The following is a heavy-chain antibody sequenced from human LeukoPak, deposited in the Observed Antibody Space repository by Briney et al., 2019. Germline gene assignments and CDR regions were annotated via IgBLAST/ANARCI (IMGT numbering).Heavy chain of an antibody. D-gene: IGHD4-17*01. CDR2: ISGSGGST. Sequence: GGSLRLSCAASGFTFSTYAMSWVRQAPGKGLEWVSGISGSGGSTYYADSVKGRLTISRDNSKNTLYVQMNSLRAEDTAVYYCAKPDASTVTPCYFDYWGQGTMVTVSS. CDR3: AKPDASTVTPCYFDY. CDR1: GFTFSTYA. V-gene: IGHV3-23*01. J-gene: IGHJ4*02.